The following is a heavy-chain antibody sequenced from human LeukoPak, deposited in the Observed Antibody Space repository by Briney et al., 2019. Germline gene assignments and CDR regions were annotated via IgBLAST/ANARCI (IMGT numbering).Heavy chain of an antibody. V-gene: IGHV1-46*01. J-gene: IGHJ4*02. Sequence: ASVKVSCKASGYTFTSYYMHWVRQAPGQGLEWMGIINPSGGSTSYAQKFQGRVTMTRDTSTSTVYMELSSLRSEDTAVYYCAGGNINDYGDSSALDYWGQGTLVTVSS. CDR1: GYTFTSYY. CDR3: AGGNINDYGDSSALDY. D-gene: IGHD4-17*01. CDR2: INPSGGST.